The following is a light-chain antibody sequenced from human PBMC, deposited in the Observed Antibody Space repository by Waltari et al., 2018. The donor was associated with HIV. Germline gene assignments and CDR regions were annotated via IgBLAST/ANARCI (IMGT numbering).Light chain of an antibody. J-gene: IGLJ1*01. CDR3: ASFTSGRLNV. CDR2: DVY. CDR1: SSDVGAYEY. Sequence: QSALTQPASVSGSPAQSITLSCTGTSSDVGAYEYVSWYQQHPGKVPKLLIYDVYNRPSRISNRFSGSKSGNTASLTISGLQAEDEAAYYCASFTSGRLNVFGTGTKVTVL. V-gene: IGLV2-14*03.